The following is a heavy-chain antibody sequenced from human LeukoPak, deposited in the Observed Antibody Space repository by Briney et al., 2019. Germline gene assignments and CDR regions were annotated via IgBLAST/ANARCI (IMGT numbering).Heavy chain of an antibody. CDR2: INPNDGDT. J-gene: IGHJ4*02. V-gene: IGHV1-2*02. CDR1: GYTFTDYY. D-gene: IGHD2-2*01. CDR3: ARANFLYCSSTTCLFDY. Sequence: ASVKVSCKASGYTFTDYYMHWVRQAPGQGFEWMGWINPNDGDTNYAQKFQGRVTMTRDTSISTAHMEVSRLRSDDTAVYYCARANFLYCSSTTCLFDYWGQGTLATVSS.